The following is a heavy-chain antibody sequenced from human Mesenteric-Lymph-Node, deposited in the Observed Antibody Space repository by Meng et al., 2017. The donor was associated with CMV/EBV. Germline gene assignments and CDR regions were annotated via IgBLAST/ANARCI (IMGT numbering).Heavy chain of an antibody. D-gene: IGHD2-15*01. CDR2: TSTSASII. V-gene: IGHV3-11*04. CDR3: ARVQLDQRYCSGGSCYSGDY. Sequence: GGSLRLSCAASGFTFSDYYMSWIRQAPGKGLEWVSYTSTSASIIYYADSVKGRFTISRDNAKNSLYLQMNSLRAEDTAVYYCARVQLDQRYCSGGSCYSGDYWGQGTLVTVSS. CDR1: GFTFSDYY. J-gene: IGHJ4*02.